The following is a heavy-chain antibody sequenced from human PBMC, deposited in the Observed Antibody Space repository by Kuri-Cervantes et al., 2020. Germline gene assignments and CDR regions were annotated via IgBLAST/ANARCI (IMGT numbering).Heavy chain of an antibody. V-gene: IGHV3-23*01. D-gene: IGHD6-13*01. CDR3: AKVAAAGNYYYYYMDV. Sequence: GESLKISCTASGFTFDNYAMSWVRQAPGKGLEWVSAISGSGGSTYYADSVKGRFTISRDNSKNTLYLQMNSLRAEDTAVYYCAKVAAAGNYYYYYMDVWGKGTTVTVSS. CDR2: ISGSGGST. CDR1: GFTFDNYA. J-gene: IGHJ6*03.